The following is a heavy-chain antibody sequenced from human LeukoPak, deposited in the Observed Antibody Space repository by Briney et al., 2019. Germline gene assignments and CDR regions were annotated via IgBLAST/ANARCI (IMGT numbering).Heavy chain of an antibody. CDR3: ASRGVVTADGYKSPLLDY. J-gene: IGHJ4*02. V-gene: IGHV1-46*01. CDR1: GYTFTSYY. Sequence: GASVKVSCKASGYTFTSYYIHWVRQAPGQGLEWMGIINPSGGSTSYAQKFQGRVTMTRDTSTSTVYMELSSLRSEDTAVYYCASRGVVTADGYKSPLLDYWGQGTLVTVSS. CDR2: INPSGGST. D-gene: IGHD2-21*02.